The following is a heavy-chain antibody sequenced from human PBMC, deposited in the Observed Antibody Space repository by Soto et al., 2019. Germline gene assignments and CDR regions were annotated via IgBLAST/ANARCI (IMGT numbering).Heavy chain of an antibody. V-gene: IGHV3-30*03. CDR1: DFSFTTYG. J-gene: IGHJ3*01. CDR2: ISKDGNYK. CDR3: ARDTDFYDGSGFSYERALDF. Sequence: PGGSLRLSCAASDFSFTTYGMHWVRQAPGKGLEWVALISKDGNYKYYADSVQGRFTISRDNSRDTLYLQMSSLRPEDTAVYYCARDTDFYDGSGFSYERALDFSGLETKVT. D-gene: IGHD3-22*01.